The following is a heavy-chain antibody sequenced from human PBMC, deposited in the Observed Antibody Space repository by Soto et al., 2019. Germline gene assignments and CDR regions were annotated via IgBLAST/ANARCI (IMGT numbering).Heavy chain of an antibody. CDR2: ISYDGSNK. Sequence: PGGSLRLSCAASGFTFSSYAMHWVRQAPGKGLEWVAVISYDGSNKYYADSVKGRFTISRDNSKNTLYLQMNSLRAEDTAVYYCARRSERGLDYWGQGTLVTVSS. V-gene: IGHV3-30-3*01. CDR3: ARRSERGLDY. J-gene: IGHJ4*02. D-gene: IGHD1-26*01. CDR1: GFTFSSYA.